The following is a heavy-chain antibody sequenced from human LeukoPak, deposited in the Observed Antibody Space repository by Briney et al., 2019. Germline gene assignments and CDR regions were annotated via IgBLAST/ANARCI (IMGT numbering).Heavy chain of an antibody. CDR3: AKYGRPTGAPYYFDS. CDR1: GFTFSSYA. J-gene: IGHJ4*02. CDR2: ISGSGGST. Sequence: GRSLRLSCAASGFTFSSYAMTWVRLAPGKGLEWVSAISGSGGSTYYADSVKGRFTISRDKSKNTLYLQMNSLRAEDTAVYHCAKYGRPTGAPYYFDSWGQGTLVTVSS. D-gene: IGHD7-27*01. V-gene: IGHV3-23*01.